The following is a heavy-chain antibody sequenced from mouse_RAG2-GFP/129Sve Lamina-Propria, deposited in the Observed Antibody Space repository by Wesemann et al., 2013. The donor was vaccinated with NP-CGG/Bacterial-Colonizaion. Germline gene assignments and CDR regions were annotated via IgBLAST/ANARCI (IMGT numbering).Heavy chain of an antibody. D-gene: IGHD1-1*01. V-gene: IGHV5-6*01. CDR3: ARKGHYYGSSYRNYFDY. CDR1: GFTFSSYG. J-gene: IGHJ2*01. Sequence: EVQLVESGGDLVKPGGSLKLSCAASGFTFSSYGMSWVRQTPDKRLEWVATISSGGSYTYYPDSVKGRFTISRDNAKNTLYLQMSSLKSEDTAMYYCARKGHYYGSSYRNYFDYWGQGTTLTVSS. CDR2: ISSGGSYT.